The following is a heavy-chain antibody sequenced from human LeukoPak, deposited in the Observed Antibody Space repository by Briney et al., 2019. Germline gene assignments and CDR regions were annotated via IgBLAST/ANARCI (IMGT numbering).Heavy chain of an antibody. Sequence: PGGSLRLSCPASGFTFSSYAMSWVRQAPGKGLEWVSAISGSGGSTYYADSVKGRFTISRDNSKNTLYLQMNSLRAEDTALYYCAKAGGSGSYGLQYYYYMDVWGKGTTVTVSS. CDR3: AKAGGSGSYGLQYYYYMDV. J-gene: IGHJ6*03. D-gene: IGHD3-10*01. CDR1: GFTFSSYA. CDR2: ISGSGGST. V-gene: IGHV3-23*01.